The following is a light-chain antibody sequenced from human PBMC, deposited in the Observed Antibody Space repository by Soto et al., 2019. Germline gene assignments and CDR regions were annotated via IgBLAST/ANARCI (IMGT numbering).Light chain of an antibody. CDR3: QSYDSSLSGYVT. V-gene: IGLV2-14*01. CDR2: EVS. J-gene: IGLJ2*01. Sequence: QSVLTQPASVSGSPGQSITISCTGTSSDVGSYNYVSWYQQHPGKAPKLMIYEVSDRPSGVPDRFSGSKSGTSASLAITGLQAEDEADYYCQSYDSSLSGYVTFGGGTKLTVL. CDR1: SSDVGSYNY.